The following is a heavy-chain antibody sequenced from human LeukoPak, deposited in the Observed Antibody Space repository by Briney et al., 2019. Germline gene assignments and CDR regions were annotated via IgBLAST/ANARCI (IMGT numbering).Heavy chain of an antibody. CDR1: GYTFTGHD. J-gene: IGHJ6*02. CDR3: ARGAIFGVISRGFGMDV. D-gene: IGHD3-3*01. V-gene: IGHV1-8*01. Sequence: GASVKVSCKASGYTFTGHDINWVRQAPGQGLEWMGWMNPNSGDTVYAQKFQARLTMTRSTSISTAYMELSSLTSDDTAVYYCARGAIFGVISRGFGMDVWGQGTTVTVSS. CDR2: MNPNSGDT.